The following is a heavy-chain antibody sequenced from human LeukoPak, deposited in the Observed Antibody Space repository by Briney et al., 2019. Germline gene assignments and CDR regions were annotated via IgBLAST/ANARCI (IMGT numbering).Heavy chain of an antibody. CDR2: FDPEDGET. CDR3: ATRPLVGYYYDSGGYYVDY. CDR1: GYTLTELS. J-gene: IGHJ4*02. D-gene: IGHD3-22*01. V-gene: IGHV1-24*01. Sequence: ASVKVSCKVSGYTLTELSMHWVRQAPGKGLEWMGGFDPEDGETIYAQKFQGRVTMTEDTSTDTAYMELSSLRSEDTAVYYCATRPLVGYYYDSGGYYVDYWGQGTLVTVSS.